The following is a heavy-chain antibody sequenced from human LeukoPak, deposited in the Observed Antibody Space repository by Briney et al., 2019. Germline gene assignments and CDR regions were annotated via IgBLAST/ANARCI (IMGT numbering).Heavy chain of an antibody. CDR3: ARKDYGDVFDY. Sequence: GGSLRLSCAASGFTVSSNYMSWVRQAPGKGLEWVSIIYSGGSTYYADSVKGRFTISRDNAKNSLYLQMNSLRAEDTAVYYCARKDYGDVFDYWGQGTLVTASS. CDR2: IYSGGST. D-gene: IGHD4-17*01. V-gene: IGHV3-66*01. CDR1: GFTVSSNY. J-gene: IGHJ4*02.